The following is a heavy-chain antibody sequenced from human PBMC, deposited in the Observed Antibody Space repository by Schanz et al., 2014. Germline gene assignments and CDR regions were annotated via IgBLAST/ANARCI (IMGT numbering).Heavy chain of an antibody. J-gene: IGHJ4*02. D-gene: IGHD2-8*02. CDR2: ISGGGGTT. CDR1: GFTFSSYA. Sequence: VQLVASGGGLVQPGGSLRLSCAASGFTFSSYAMSWVRQAPGKGLEWVSAISGGGGTTYYADSVKGRFTISRDNFKGALYLQMSSLRAEDTAVYYCAKSLESCPGGRCSRGYFDYWGQGTLVTVSS. V-gene: IGHV3-23*04. CDR3: AKSLESCPGGRCSRGYFDY.